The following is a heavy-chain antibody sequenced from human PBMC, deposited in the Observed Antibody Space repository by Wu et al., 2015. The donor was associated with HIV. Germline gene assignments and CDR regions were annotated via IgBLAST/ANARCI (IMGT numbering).Heavy chain of an antibody. CDR3: ARNGYCSSTSCYTVWFDP. V-gene: IGHV1-45*02. J-gene: IGHJ5*02. Sequence: QMQLVQSGAEVKKTGSSVKVSCKASGYTFTYRYLHWVRQAPGQALEWMGWITPFNGNTNYAQKFQDRVTITRDRSMSTAYMELSSLRSEDTAMYYXARNGYCSSTSCYTVWFDPWGQGTLV. CDR1: GYTFTYRY. D-gene: IGHD2-2*02. CDR2: ITPFNGNT.